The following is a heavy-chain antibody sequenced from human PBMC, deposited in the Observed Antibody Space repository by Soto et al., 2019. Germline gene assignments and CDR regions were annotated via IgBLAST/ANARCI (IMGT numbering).Heavy chain of an antibody. Sequence: SETLSLTCTVSGGSISSSSYYWGWIRQPPGKGLEWIGSIYYSGSTYYNPSLKSRVTISVDTSKNQFSLKLSAVTAADTAVYYCARPNVPAAIEWSDAFDIWGQGTMVTVSS. CDR2: IYYSGST. D-gene: IGHD2-2*01. V-gene: IGHV4-39*01. CDR3: ARPNVPAAIEWSDAFDI. CDR1: GGSISSSSYY. J-gene: IGHJ3*02.